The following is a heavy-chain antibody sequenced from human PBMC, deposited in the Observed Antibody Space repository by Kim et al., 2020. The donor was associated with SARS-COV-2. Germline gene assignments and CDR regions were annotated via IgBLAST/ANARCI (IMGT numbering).Heavy chain of an antibody. CDR1: GFTVSSNY. CDR2: IYSGGST. CDR3: ARDRRFGEPNPYYYYYYGMDV. J-gene: IGHJ6*02. Sequence: GGSLRLSCAASGFTVSSNYMSWVRQAPGKGLEWVSVIYSGGSTYYADSVKGRFTISRDNSKNTLYLQMNSLRAEDTAVYYCARDRRFGEPNPYYYYYYGMDVWGQGTTVTVSS. V-gene: IGHV3-66*01. D-gene: IGHD3-10*01.